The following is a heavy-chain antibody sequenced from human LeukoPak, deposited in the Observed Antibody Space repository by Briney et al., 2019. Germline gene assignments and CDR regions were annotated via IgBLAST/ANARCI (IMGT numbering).Heavy chain of an antibody. CDR3: ARDRTTVTTGDAFDI. Sequence: GGSLRLSCAASGFTFSSYSMNWVRQAPGKGLEWVSSISSSSSYIYYADSVKGRFTISRDNAKNSLYLQMNSLRAEDTAVYYCARDRTTVTTGDAFDIWGQGTMVTVSS. V-gene: IGHV3-21*01. CDR1: GFTFSSYS. J-gene: IGHJ3*02. CDR2: ISSSSSYI. D-gene: IGHD4-17*01.